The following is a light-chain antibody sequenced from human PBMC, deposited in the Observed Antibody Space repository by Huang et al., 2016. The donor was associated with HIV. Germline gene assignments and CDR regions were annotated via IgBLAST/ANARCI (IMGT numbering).Light chain of an antibody. Sequence: DIVLTQSPGTLSLSSGERATLSCRASQGVVSSYLAWYQQKPGQAPRLVIYGTSIRAADIPDRFSGSGSGTDFTLTISRLEPEDFAVYYCQQYGSSPITFGQGTRLEIK. CDR3: QQYGSSPIT. CDR1: QGVVSSY. J-gene: IGKJ5*01. CDR2: GTS. V-gene: IGKV3-20*01.